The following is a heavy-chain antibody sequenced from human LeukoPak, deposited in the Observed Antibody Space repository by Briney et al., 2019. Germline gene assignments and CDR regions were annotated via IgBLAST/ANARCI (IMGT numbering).Heavy chain of an antibody. J-gene: IGHJ3*02. CDR1: GYTFTSYG. Sequence: GSVKVSCKASGYTFTSYGISWVRQAPGQGLEWMGWISAYNGNTNYAQKLQGRVTMTTDTSTSTAYMELRSLRSDDTAVYYCAREEVFAAPVAFDIWGQGTMVTVSS. V-gene: IGHV1-18*01. D-gene: IGHD3-3*01. CDR2: ISAYNGNT. CDR3: AREEVFAAPVAFDI.